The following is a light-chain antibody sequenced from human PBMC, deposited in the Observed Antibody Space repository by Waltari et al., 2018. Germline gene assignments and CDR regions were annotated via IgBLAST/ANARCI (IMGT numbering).Light chain of an antibody. CDR2: GTN. Sequence: QSILTQPTSVSGAPGQRVTISCTGSSSNIGAGHDVHWYQAFPGTATKLLIYGTNNRPPGVPDRFSGPKSGSSASLAINGLQAEDEADYYCQSFDSNVRGGVVFGGGTKVTVL. CDR1: SSNIGAGHD. CDR3: QSFDSNVRGGVV. J-gene: IGLJ3*02. V-gene: IGLV1-40*01.